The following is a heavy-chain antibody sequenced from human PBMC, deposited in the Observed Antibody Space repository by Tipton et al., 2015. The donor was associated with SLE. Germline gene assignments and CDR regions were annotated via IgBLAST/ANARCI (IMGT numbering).Heavy chain of an antibody. CDR2: IYYSGST. D-gene: IGHD1-26*01. CDR1: GGSISSYY. Sequence: TLSLTCTVSGGSISSYYWSWIRQPPGKGLEWIGYIYYSGSTNYNPSLKSRVTISVDTSKNQFSLKLSPVTAADTAVYYCVRERKYVVRFRELVAPDLWGQGTAITVSS. J-gene: IGHJ3*01. CDR3: VRERKYVVRFRELVAPDL. V-gene: IGHV4-59*01.